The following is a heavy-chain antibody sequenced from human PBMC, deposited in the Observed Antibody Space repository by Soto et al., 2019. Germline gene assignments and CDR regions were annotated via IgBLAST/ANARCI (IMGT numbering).Heavy chain of an antibody. J-gene: IGHJ6*02. CDR3: ARLQFSDFWSGSVPMDV. Sequence: SDTQSLTCPFSGVSVSRGRYQLRWIRPSPGKGLEWIGYIYYTGTTNYNPSLKSRVTISVDTSKNQFSLKLTSVTAADTALYFCARLQFSDFWSGSVPMDVWGQGTEVTVSS. CDR2: IYYTGTT. CDR1: GVSVSRGRYQ. D-gene: IGHD3-3*01. V-gene: IGHV4-61*01.